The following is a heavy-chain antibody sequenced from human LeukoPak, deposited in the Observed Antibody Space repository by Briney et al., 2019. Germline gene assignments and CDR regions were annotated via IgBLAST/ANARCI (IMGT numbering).Heavy chain of an antibody. Sequence: RGSLRLSCAASGFTFSSYSMNWVRQAPGKGLEWVSSISSSSSYIYYADSVKGRFTISRDNAKNSLYLQMNSLRAEDTAVYYCARFKWNQNYFDYWGQGTLVTVSS. CDR3: ARFKWNQNYFDY. D-gene: IGHD1-1*01. CDR1: GFTFSSYS. J-gene: IGHJ4*02. V-gene: IGHV3-21*01. CDR2: ISSSSSYI.